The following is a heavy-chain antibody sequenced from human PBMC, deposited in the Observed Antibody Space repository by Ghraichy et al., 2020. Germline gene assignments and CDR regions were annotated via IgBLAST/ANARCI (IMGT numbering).Heavy chain of an antibody. D-gene: IGHD2-8*01. CDR2: ISGSGGST. V-gene: IGHV3-23*01. J-gene: IGHJ4*02. Sequence: GGSLRLSCAASGFTFSSYAMSWVRQAPGKGLEWVSAISGSGGSTYYADSVKGRFTISRDNSKNTLYLQMNSLRAGDTAVYYCAKDGRYCTNGVCYLNDYWGQGTLVTVSS. CDR3: AKDGRYCTNGVCYLNDY. CDR1: GFTFSSYA.